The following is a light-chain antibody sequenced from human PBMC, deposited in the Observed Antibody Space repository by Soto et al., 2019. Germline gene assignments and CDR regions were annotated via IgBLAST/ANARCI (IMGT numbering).Light chain of an antibody. CDR2: EVF. CDR1: INDVGSYDL. V-gene: IGLV2-23*02. Sequence: QSALTQPASVSGSPGQSITISCTGTINDVGSYDLVSWYQQHPGKAPKLMMYEVFKRPPGVSSRFSGSKSGNTASLTISGLQAEDEADDYCCSYAGIYVFGTGTKLTVL. J-gene: IGLJ1*01. CDR3: CSYAGIYV.